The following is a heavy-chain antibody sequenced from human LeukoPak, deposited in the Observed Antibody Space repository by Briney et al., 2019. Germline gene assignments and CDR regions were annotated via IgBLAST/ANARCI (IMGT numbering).Heavy chain of an antibody. Sequence: SETLSLTRTVSGGSISSYYWSWIRQPPGKGLEWIGYIYYSGSTNYNPSLKSRVTISVDTSKNQFSLKLSSVTAADTAVYYCARERPEGAFDIWGQGTMVTVSS. J-gene: IGHJ3*02. CDR1: GGSISSYY. D-gene: IGHD6-6*01. V-gene: IGHV4-59*01. CDR2: IYYSGST. CDR3: ARERPEGAFDI.